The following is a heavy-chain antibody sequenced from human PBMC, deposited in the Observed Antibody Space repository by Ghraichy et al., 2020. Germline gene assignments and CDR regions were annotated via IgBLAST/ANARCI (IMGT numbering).Heavy chain of an antibody. D-gene: IGHD5-18*01. CDR2: ISSNGGST. V-gene: IGHV3-64D*06. CDR1: GFTFSSYA. CDR3: VKGSYAGADTAMAYTPLAYYYYGMDV. J-gene: IGHJ6*02. Sequence: GGSLRLSCSASGFTFSSYAMHWVRQAPGKGLEYVSAISSNGGSTYYADSVKGRFTISRDNSKNTLYLQMSSLRAEDTAVYYCVKGSYAGADTAMAYTPLAYYYYGMDVWGQGTTVTVSS.